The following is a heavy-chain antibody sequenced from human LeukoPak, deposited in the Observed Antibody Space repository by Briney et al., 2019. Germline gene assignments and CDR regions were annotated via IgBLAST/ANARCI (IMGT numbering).Heavy chain of an antibody. V-gene: IGHV2-70*17. J-gene: IGHJ4*02. Sequence: CGPAQVNPTQTLTLTCTFSGFSLSTSGMSVSWIRQPPGKALEWLARIDWDDDKFYSTSLKTRLTISKDTSKNQVVLTVTNMDPVDTATFYCARTLANWGLYFDYWGQGTLVTVSS. CDR2: IDWDDDK. D-gene: IGHD7-27*01. CDR3: ARTLANWGLYFDY. CDR1: GFSLSTSGMS.